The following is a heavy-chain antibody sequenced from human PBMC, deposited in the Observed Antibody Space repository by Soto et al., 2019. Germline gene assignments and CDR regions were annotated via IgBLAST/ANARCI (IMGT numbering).Heavy chain of an antibody. CDR1: GFTFSSYG. J-gene: IGHJ5*02. V-gene: IGHV3-33*01. D-gene: IGHD6-13*01. CDR2: IWYDGSNK. CDR3: ARGLAAAGNCGNWFDP. Sequence: QVQLVESGGGVVQPGRSLRLSCAASGFTFSSYGMHWVRQAPGKGLEWVAVIWYDGSNKYYADSVKGRFTISRDNSKTTLYLQMNSLRSEDTAVYYCARGLAAAGNCGNWFDPWGQGTLVTVSS.